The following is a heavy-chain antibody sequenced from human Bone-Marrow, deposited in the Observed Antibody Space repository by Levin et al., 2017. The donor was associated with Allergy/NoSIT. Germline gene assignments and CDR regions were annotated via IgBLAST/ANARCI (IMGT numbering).Heavy chain of an antibody. D-gene: IGHD6-19*01. CDR2: IWYDGSDK. J-gene: IGHJ4*02. Sequence: GESLKISCAASGFTFSSYGMHWVRQAPGKGLEWVAVIWYDGSDKYYVDSVKGRFTISRDNSKKTLYLQMNSLRAEGTAVYSCAKAVAGTGTPHLWGQGTLVTVSS. CDR1: GFTFSSYG. V-gene: IGHV3-33*06. CDR3: AKAVAGTGTPHL.